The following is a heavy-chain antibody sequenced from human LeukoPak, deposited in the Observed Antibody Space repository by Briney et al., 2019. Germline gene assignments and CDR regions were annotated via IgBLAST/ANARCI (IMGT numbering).Heavy chain of an antibody. CDR3: ARATEWELLDYMDV. Sequence: GASVKVSCKASGGTFSSYAISWVRQAPGQGLEWMGWINPNSGGTNYAQKFRGRVTMTRDTSISTAYMELSRLRSDDTAVYYCARATEWELLDYMDVWGKGTTVTVSS. J-gene: IGHJ6*03. CDR2: INPNSGGT. V-gene: IGHV1-2*02. CDR1: GGTFSSYA. D-gene: IGHD1-26*01.